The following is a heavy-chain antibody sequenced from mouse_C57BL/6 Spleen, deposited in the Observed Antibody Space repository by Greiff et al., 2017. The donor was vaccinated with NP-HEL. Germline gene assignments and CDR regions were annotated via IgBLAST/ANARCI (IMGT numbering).Heavy chain of an antibody. CDR3: ARGKQYYFDY. V-gene: IGHV3-6*01. CDR2: ISYDGSN. J-gene: IGHJ2*01. CDR1: GYSITSGYY. Sequence: VQLKESGPGLVKPSQSLSLTCSVTGYSITSGYYWNWIRQFPGNKLEWMGYISYDGSNNYNPSLKNRISITRDTSKNQFFLKLNSVTTEDTATYYCARGKQYYFDYWGQGTTPTVSS.